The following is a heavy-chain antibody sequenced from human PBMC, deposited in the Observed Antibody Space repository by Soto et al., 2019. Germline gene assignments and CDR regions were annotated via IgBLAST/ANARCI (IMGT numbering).Heavy chain of an antibody. CDR3: ARGMVELGSGYDFSY. J-gene: IGHJ4*02. CDR1: GGSFSGYY. V-gene: IGHV4-34*01. CDR2: INHSGST. D-gene: IGHD5-12*01. Sequence: SETLSLTCAVYGGSFSGYYWSWIRQPPGKGLEWIGEINHSGSTNYNPSLKSRVTISVDTSKNQFSLKLSSVTAADTAVYYCARGMVELGSGYDFSYWGQGTLVTVSS.